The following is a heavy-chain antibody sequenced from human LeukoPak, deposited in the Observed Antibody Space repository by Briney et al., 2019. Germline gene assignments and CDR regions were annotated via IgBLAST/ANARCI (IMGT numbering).Heavy chain of an antibody. J-gene: IGHJ4*02. D-gene: IGHD6-6*01. V-gene: IGHV3-23*01. CDR1: GFSFSTYA. CDR2: ISGSGGST. CDR3: AKDHVPSY. Sequence: PGGSLRLSCAASGFSFSTYAMSWVRQAPRKGLEWVSAISGSGGSTNYADSGRGRFTISRDNSKNTLYLQMNSLRAEDTAVYYCAKDHVPSYWGQGTLVTVSS.